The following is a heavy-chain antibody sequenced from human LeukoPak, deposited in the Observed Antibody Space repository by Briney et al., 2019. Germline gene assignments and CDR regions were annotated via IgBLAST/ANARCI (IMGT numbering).Heavy chain of an antibody. Sequence: GGSLRLSCTGSGFTFGHYALAWVRQAPGKGLEWLGFIRSQAYGMTIEYAASVKGRFSISRDNSKSIADLQINSLKTEDTAVYYCARGGDFGVPAHLGIDAFDIWGQGTMVTVSS. CDR3: ARGGDFGVPAHLGIDAFDI. V-gene: IGHV3-49*04. CDR2: IRSQAYGMTI. J-gene: IGHJ3*02. D-gene: IGHD2-2*01. CDR1: GFTFGHYA.